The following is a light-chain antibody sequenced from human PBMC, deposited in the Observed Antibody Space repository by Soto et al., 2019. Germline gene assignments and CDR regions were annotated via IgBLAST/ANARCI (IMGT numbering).Light chain of an antibody. Sequence: QAVVTQPASVSGSPGQSITISCTGTSSDVGGYNYVSWYQQHPGKAPKLMIYEVSNRPSGVSNRFSGSKSGNTASLTISGLQAEDEADYYCSSYTTISTLEVFGGGTKLTVL. V-gene: IGLV2-14*01. J-gene: IGLJ3*02. CDR3: SSYTTISTLEV. CDR1: SSDVGGYNY. CDR2: EVS.